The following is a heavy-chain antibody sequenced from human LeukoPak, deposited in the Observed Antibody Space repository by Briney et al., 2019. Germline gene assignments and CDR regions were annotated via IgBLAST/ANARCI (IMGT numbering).Heavy chain of an antibody. CDR3: ATDKDLLLDS. V-gene: IGHV1-24*01. CDR1: GYSLSELS. CDR2: FDPGDDEE. J-gene: IGHJ5*01. Sequence: GASVKVSCKVSGYSLSELSTHWVRQAPGQGREWMGGFDPGDDEEIYAQKFQGRVPISEDTSTDTAYLELSSLRSEDTAVYFCATDKDLLLDSWGQGTPVTVSS. D-gene: IGHD1-26*01.